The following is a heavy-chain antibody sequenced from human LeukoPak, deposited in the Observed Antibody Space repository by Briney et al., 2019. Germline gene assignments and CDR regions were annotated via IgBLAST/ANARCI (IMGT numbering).Heavy chain of an antibody. CDR3: ARHIVVVPAAMPGPGFDY. V-gene: IGHV4-59*08. D-gene: IGHD2-2*01. J-gene: IGHJ4*02. CDR1: GGSISSYY. CDR2: IYYSGST. Sequence: PSETLSLTSTVSGGSISSYYWSWIRQLPGKGLEWIGYIYYSGSTNYNPSLKSRVTISVDTSKNQFSLKLSSVTAADTAVYYCARHIVVVPAAMPGPGFDYWGQGTLVTVSS.